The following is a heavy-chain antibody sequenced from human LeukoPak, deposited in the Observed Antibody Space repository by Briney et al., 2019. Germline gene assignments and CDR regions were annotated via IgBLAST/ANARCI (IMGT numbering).Heavy chain of an antibody. V-gene: IGHV3-23*01. D-gene: IGHD5-24*01. Sequence: PGGSLRLSCAASGLSFSTYAMSWVRQAPGKGPEWVSGISGSGATTYYADSVKGRFTISRDNSKNTLYLQMNSLRAEDTAVYYCAKRGGYNWGCFDYWGQGTLVTVSS. CDR3: AKRGGYNWGCFDY. CDR2: ISGSGATT. CDR1: GLSFSTYA. J-gene: IGHJ4*02.